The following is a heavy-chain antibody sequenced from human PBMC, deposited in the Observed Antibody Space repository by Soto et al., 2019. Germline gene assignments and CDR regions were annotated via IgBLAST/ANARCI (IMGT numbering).Heavy chain of an antibody. CDR3: VRDRTKTLRDWFDP. J-gene: IGHJ5*02. D-gene: IGHD1-1*01. CDR1: GASISGFY. CDR2: IYATGTT. V-gene: IGHV4-4*07. Sequence: SETLSLTCTVPGASISGFYWSWIRKSAGKGLEWIGRIYATGTTDYNPSLKSRVMMSVDTSKKQFSLKLRSVTAADTAVYYCVRDRTKTLRDWFDPWGQGISVTVSS.